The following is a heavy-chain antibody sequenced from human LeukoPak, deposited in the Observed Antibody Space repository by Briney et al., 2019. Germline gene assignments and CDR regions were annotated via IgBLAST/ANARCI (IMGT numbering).Heavy chain of an antibody. CDR3: AKENYYGSGSDYNPGGYYYYYYMDV. D-gene: IGHD3-10*01. CDR1: GFTVSSNY. J-gene: IGHJ6*03. CDR2: IYSGGST. V-gene: IGHV3-53*05. Sequence: PGGSLRLSCAASGFTVSSNYMSWVRPAPGKGLEWVSVIYSGGSTYYAHSVKGRITISRDNSKNTLYLQMTSLTAEDTAVYYCAKENYYGSGSDYNPGGYYYYYYMDVWDKGTTVTVSS.